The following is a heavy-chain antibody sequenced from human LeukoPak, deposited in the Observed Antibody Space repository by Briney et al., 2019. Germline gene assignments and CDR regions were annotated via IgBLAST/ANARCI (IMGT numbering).Heavy chain of an antibody. CDR1: GFNFSNYG. D-gene: IGHD2-15*01. Sequence: GGSLRLSCAASGFNFSNYGMDWVRQAPGKGLEWVAFIRDDESDKYYADSVKGRFTISRDNSKDTLYLQMSSLRVEDTAVYYCARDATVGSAYFDLWGQGALVTVSS. J-gene: IGHJ4*02. CDR3: ARDATVGSAYFDL. V-gene: IGHV3-30*02. CDR2: IRDDESDK.